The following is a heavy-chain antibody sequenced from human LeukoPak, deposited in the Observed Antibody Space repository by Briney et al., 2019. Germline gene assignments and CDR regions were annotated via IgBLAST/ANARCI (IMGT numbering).Heavy chain of an antibody. CDR2: IYTSGRT. V-gene: IGHV4-61*02. CDR3: ARVSYYEDMDV. J-gene: IGHJ6*03. CDR1: GGSISSGSYY. D-gene: IGHD1-26*01. Sequence: PSQTLSLTCTVSGGSISSGSYYWSWIRQPAGKGLDWIGRIYTSGRTNYSPSLKSRGTMSVHTSKNQFSLKLSSVTAADTAVYYCARVSYYEDMDVWGKGTTVTVSS.